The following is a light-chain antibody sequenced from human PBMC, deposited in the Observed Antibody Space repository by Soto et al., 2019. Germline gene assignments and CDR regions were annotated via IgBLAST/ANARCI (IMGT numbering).Light chain of an antibody. Sequence: DIQMTQSPSSLSASVGDRVTITCQASQDITSYLNWYQHKPGKAPKLLIYDASILEAGVPSRFSGSGSGTDFTFTISSLQPDDFATYYCQQYNTYSTFGQGTRLEIK. V-gene: IGKV1-33*01. CDR2: DAS. J-gene: IGKJ5*01. CDR3: QQYNTYST. CDR1: QDITSY.